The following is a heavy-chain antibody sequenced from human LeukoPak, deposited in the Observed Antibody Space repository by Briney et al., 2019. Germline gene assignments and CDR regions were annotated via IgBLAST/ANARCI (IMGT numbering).Heavy chain of an antibody. Sequence: PSQTLSLTCTVSSGSISSGDYYWRWIRQPPGKGLEWIGYISYTGTTYYNPSLKSRVTISEDTSKNLFSLKLNSVTAADTALYYCARLGTAPFDYWGQGTLVTVSS. V-gene: IGHV4-30-4*08. CDR3: ARLGTAPFDY. CDR2: ISYTGTT. CDR1: SGSISSGDYY. D-gene: IGHD2-21*02. J-gene: IGHJ4*02.